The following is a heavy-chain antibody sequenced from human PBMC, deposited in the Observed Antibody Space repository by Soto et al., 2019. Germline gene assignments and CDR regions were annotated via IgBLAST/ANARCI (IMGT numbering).Heavy chain of an antibody. CDR2: LIHGGST. D-gene: IGHD3-16*01. V-gene: IGHV4-34*12. J-gene: IGHJ5*02. CDR3: ARVPIDTYMIYWSDP. CDR1: GASLGGFH. Sequence: QVRLEQWGAGLLKPSETLSLTCAIYGASLGGFHWTWLRQAPGKGLEWIGELIHGGSTNYNPSLKSRVSFSLDTSKNQFSLHLMSVTAADTAVYYCARVPIDTYMIYWSDPWGQGTLVTVSS.